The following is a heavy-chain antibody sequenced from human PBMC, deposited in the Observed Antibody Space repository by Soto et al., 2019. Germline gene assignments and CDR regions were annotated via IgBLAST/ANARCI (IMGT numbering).Heavy chain of an antibody. CDR2: VYYSGST. CDR3: AIGVLPFMQWSDA. D-gene: IGHD3-16*01. CDR1: GASVNSENYY. J-gene: IGHJ5*02. Sequence: SETLSLTCTVSGASVNSENYYWSWIRQPPGKGLAWIGYVYYSGSTNYNPSLKSRAPISLVTYKNPFSLKMTSMTSAATAFSYWAIGVLPFMQWSDAWCQGTVGTVSS. V-gene: IGHV4-61*01.